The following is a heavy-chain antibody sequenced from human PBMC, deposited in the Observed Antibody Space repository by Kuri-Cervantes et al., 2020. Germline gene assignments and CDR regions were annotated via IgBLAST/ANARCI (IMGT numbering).Heavy chain of an antibody. CDR2: LNPNSGGT. CDR3: ARDLAVAGTIWFDP. V-gene: IGHV1-2*06. CDR1: GYTFTDFF. Sequence: ASVKVSCKTSGYTFTDFFIHWVRQAPGQGLEWMGRLNPNSGGTNYAQKFQGRVTMTRDTSISTAYMELSSLRSEDTAVYYCARDLAVAGTIWFDPWGQGTLVTVSS. D-gene: IGHD6-19*01. J-gene: IGHJ5*02.